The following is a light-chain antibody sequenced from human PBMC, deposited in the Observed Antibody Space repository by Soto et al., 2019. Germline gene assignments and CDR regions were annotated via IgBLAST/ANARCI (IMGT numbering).Light chain of an antibody. CDR2: GAS. CDR3: RQYNNWPPHT. V-gene: IGKV3-15*01. Sequence: EIVMTQSPATLSVSPGERATLSCRATQSVNSNLAWYQQKPGQAPRLLIYGASTRATGSPASFSGSGSGTEFTLTISSLQSVDFAVYYCRQYNNWPPHTFGQGTKLEIK. CDR1: QSVNSN. J-gene: IGKJ2*01.